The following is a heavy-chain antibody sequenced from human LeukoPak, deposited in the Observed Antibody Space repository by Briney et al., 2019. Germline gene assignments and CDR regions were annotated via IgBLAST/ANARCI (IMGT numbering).Heavy chain of an antibody. CDR2: ISSSSSYI. Sequence: GGSLRLSCAASGFTFSSYSMNWVRQAPGKGLEWVSSISSSSSYIYYADSVKGRFTISRDNAKNSLYLQMNSLRAEDTAVYYYAREGDRGGYNSIDYWGQGTLVTVSS. V-gene: IGHV3-21*01. CDR3: AREGDRGGYNSIDY. CDR1: GFTFSSYS. D-gene: IGHD5-24*01. J-gene: IGHJ4*02.